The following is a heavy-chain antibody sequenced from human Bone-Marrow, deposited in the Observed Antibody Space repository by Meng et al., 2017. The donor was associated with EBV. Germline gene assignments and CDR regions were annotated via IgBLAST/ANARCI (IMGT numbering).Heavy chain of an antibody. D-gene: IGHD6-19*01. CDR2: FLPILGAA. V-gene: IGHV1-69*06. Sequence: QVQLVQLGAGVKKPGSSVKVSCNASGDIFTNLAFTWVRQVPGKGLEWMGGFLPILGAANYAQKCQGRLTITADKSTTTAXMELRSLRVDDTAVXFCAXDGIAVPGGSNWFDPWGQGTLVTVSS. CDR1: GDIFTNLA. J-gene: IGHJ5*02. CDR3: AXDGIAVPGGSNWFDP.